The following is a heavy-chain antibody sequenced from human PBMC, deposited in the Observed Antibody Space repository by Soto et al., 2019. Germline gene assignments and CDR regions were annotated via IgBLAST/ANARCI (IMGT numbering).Heavy chain of an antibody. D-gene: IGHD6-13*01. J-gene: IGHJ6*02. CDR3: ARDSGVDSSSYYYYYYGMDV. CDR1: GGSVSSGSYY. V-gene: IGHV4-61*01. Sequence: QVQLQESGPGLVKPSETLSLTCTVSGGSVSSGSYYWSWIRQPPGKGLEWIGYIYYSGSTNYNPSRKSRVTISVDTSKNQFSLKLSSVTAADTAVYYCARDSGVDSSSYYYYYYGMDVWGQGTTVTVSS. CDR2: IYYSGST.